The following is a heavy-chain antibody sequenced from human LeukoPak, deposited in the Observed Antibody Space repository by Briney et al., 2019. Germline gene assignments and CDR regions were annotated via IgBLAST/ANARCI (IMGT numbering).Heavy chain of an antibody. CDR3: ARVNYYDSSSFYYGYFDY. D-gene: IGHD3-22*01. CDR2: IRSKAYGAAT. CDR1: GFSFGVYA. Sequence: GGSLRLSCSASGFSFGVYAMSWVRQAPGKGPEWVGFIRSKAYGAATNYAASVQGRFTISRDDSRSVVHLQMDSLRTEDTAMYFCARVNYYDSSSFYYGYFDYWGQGALVTVSS. J-gene: IGHJ4*02. V-gene: IGHV3-49*04.